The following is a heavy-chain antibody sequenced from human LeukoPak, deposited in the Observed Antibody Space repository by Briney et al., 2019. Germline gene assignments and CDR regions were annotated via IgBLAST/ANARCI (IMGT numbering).Heavy chain of an antibody. CDR3: AKDPFRYFDGHVFDY. V-gene: IGHV3-23*01. CDR1: GFPFSRYS. Sequence: PGGSLRLSCAASGFPFSRYSMNWVRQAPGKGLEWVSAISGSGGSTYYADSVKGRFTISRDNSKNTLYVQLNSLRAEATAVYYCAKDPFRYFDGHVFDYWGQGTLVTVSS. D-gene: IGHD3-9*01. CDR2: ISGSGGST. J-gene: IGHJ4*02.